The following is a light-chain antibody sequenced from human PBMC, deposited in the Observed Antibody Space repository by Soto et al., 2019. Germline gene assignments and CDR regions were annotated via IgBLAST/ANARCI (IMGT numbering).Light chain of an antibody. CDR2: DAS. Sequence: EIVLTQSPATLSLSPGESGTLSCRASQSVSSYLAWYQQKPGQAPRLLIYDASNRATGIPARFSGSGSGTDFTLTISSLQPEDFAVYYCQQRSNWPPTFGQGTKVDIK. J-gene: IGKJ1*01. CDR3: QQRSNWPPT. CDR1: QSVSSY. V-gene: IGKV3-11*01.